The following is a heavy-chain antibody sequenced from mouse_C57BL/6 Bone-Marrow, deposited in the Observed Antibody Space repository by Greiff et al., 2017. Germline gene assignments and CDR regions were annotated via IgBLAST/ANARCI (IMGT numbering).Heavy chain of an antibody. CDR2: IYPRSGNT. CDR3: ARSYECGSSFWFAY. V-gene: IGHV1-81*01. J-gene: IGHJ3*01. CDR1: GYTFTSYG. Sequence: VQLQQPGAELVMPGASVKLSCKASGYTFTSYGISWVKQRTGQGLEWIGEIYPRSGNTYYNEKFKGKATLTADKSSSTAYMELRSLTSEDSAVYFCARSYECGSSFWFAYWGQGTLVTVSA. D-gene: IGHD1-1*01.